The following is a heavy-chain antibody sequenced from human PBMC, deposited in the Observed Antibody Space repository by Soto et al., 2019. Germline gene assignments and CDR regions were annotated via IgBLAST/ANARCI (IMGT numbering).Heavy chain of an antibody. V-gene: IGHV1-8*01. D-gene: IGHD1-7*01. Sequence: ASVKVSCKASGYTFTSYDINWVRQATGQGLEWMGWMNPNSGNTGYAQKFQGRVTMTRNTSISTAYMELSSLRSEDTAVYYCAGGSGTTAYYYYYMDVWGKGTTVTVSS. CDR1: GYTFTSYD. CDR2: MNPNSGNT. CDR3: AGGSGTTAYYYYYMDV. J-gene: IGHJ6*03.